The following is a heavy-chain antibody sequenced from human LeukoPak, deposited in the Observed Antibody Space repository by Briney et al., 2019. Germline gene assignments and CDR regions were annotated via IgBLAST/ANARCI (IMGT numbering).Heavy chain of an antibody. CDR1: GFTFSSYS. D-gene: IGHD6-19*01. V-gene: IGHV3-21*01. CDR3: ARSRGSSGWYRWFDP. Sequence: GGSLRLSCAASGFTFSSYSMNWVRQAPGKGLEWVSSISSSSSYIYYADPVKGRFTISRDNAKNSLYLQMNSLRAEDTAVYYCARSRGSSGWYRWFDPWGQGTLVTVSS. J-gene: IGHJ5*02. CDR2: ISSSSSYI.